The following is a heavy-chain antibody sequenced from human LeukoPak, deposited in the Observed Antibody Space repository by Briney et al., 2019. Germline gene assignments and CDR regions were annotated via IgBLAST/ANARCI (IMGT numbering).Heavy chain of an antibody. CDR1: GGTFNSSG. V-gene: IGHV1-69*13. D-gene: IGHD3-9*01. CDR3: TRDPSVDYDLLSHWFDP. J-gene: IGHJ5*02. Sequence: GASVKVSCKASGGTFNSSGISWVRQAPGQGLEWMGGIISFFGAAHYIQKFQGRLTITADESTSTAYMELSSLTSEDTAVYYCTRDPSVDYDLLSHWFDPWGQGTLATVSS. CDR2: IISFFGAA.